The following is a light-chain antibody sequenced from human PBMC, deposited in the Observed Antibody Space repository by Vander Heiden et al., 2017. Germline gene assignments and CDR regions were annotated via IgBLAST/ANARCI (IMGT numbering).Light chain of an antibody. J-gene: IGLJ2*01. CDR1: SSDVGGYNY. CDR3: SSYTSSSTLV. CDR2: DVR. V-gene: IGLV2-14*03. Sequence: QSALTQPASVSGSPGQSITIPCTGTSSDVGGYNYVSWYQQHPSKAPKLMIYDVRNRHPGVSNRFAGYKSSNAASLTIAGHQAEDDADYYCSSYTSSSTLVFGGGTKLTVL.